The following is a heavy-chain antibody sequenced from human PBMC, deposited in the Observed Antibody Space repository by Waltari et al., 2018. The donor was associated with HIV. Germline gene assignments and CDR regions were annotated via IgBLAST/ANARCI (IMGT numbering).Heavy chain of an antibody. D-gene: IGHD3-16*02. CDR1: GFSLSTSGVG. CDR3: AHQTYYDYVWGSYRIGYYFDY. Sequence: QITLKESGPTLVKPTQTLTLTCTFSGFSLSTSGVGVGWTRQPPGKALGWLALIYWKDDKRYSPSLKSRLTITKDTSKNQVVLTMTNMDPVDTATYYCAHQTYYDYVWGSYRIGYYFDYWGQGTLVTVSS. CDR2: IYWKDDK. V-gene: IGHV2-5*01. J-gene: IGHJ4*02.